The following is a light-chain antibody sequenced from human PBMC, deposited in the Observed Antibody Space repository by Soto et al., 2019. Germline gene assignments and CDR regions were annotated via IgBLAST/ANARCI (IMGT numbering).Light chain of an antibody. CDR1: QSVSNS. V-gene: IGKV3-11*01. CDR2: DTS. CDR3: QQRNDGIT. J-gene: IGKJ5*01. Sequence: EIVLTQSPATLSLSPGERATLSCRASQSVSNSLAWYQQKPGQAPRLLIYDTSNRATGIPARFSGSGSGTDFTLTISSLKPEDFAVYYCQQRNDGITFGQGTRLEIK.